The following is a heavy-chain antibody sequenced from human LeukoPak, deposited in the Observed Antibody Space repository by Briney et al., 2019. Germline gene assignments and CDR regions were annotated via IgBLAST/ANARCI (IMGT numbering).Heavy chain of an antibody. CDR1: TFTLSSYT. J-gene: IGHJ4*02. Sequence: AGGSLRLSCAASTFTLSSYTMNWVRQAPGKGLEWVSSISSSSTYINYADSVKGRFTISRDDSKNTLYLQMNSLRAEDTAVYYCAKDLGRYRNNYFDYWGQGTLVTVSS. D-gene: IGHD1-26*01. CDR3: AKDLGRYRNNYFDY. CDR2: ISSSSTYI. V-gene: IGHV3-21*04.